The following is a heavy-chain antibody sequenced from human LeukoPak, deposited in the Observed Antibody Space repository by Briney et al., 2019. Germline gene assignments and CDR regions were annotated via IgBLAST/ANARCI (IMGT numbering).Heavy chain of an antibody. V-gene: IGHV3-30*02. CDR3: AKDSMVYCSSTSCYPDY. CDR2: IRYDGSNK. D-gene: IGHD2-2*01. CDR1: GFTFSSYG. Sequence: GGSLRLSCAASGFTFSSYGMHWVRQAPGKGLEWVAFIRYDGSNKYYADSVKGRFTISRDNSKNTLYLQMNSLRAEDTAVYYCAKDSMVYCSSTSCYPDYWGQRTLVTVSS. J-gene: IGHJ4*02.